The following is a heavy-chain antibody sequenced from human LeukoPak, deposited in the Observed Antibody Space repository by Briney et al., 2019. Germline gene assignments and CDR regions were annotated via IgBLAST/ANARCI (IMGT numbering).Heavy chain of an antibody. CDR3: AKGVAATAYYYYGMDV. D-gene: IGHD2-15*01. CDR2: ISWNSGSI. V-gene: IGHV3-9*01. CDR1: GFTFDDYA. J-gene: IGHJ6*02. Sequence: QPGRSLRLSCAASGFTFDDYAMPWVRQAPGKGLEWVSGISWNSGSIGYADSVKGRFTISRDNAKNSLYLQMNSLRAEDTALYYCAKGVAATAYYYYGMDVWGQGTTVTVSS.